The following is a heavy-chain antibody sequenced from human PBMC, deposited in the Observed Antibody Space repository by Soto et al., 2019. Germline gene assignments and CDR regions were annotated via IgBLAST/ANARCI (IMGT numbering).Heavy chain of an antibody. CDR1: GFTVSSNY. Sequence: PGGSLRLSCAASGFTVSSNYMSWVRQAPGKGLEWVSVIYSGGSTYYADSVKGRFTISRDNSKNTLYLQMNSLRAEDTAVYYCARKSAVKYCSGGSCSFSAFDIWGQATMVTVS. D-gene: IGHD2-15*01. V-gene: IGHV3-66*01. CDR2: IYSGGST. J-gene: IGHJ3*02. CDR3: ARKSAVKYCSGGSCSFSAFDI.